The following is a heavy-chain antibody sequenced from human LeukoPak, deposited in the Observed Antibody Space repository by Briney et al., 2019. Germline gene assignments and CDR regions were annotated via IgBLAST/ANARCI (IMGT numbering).Heavy chain of an antibody. J-gene: IGHJ6*03. Sequence: GRSLRLSCAASGFTFYDYGMHWVRQAPGKGLEWVSGISWNSGGIGYADSVKGRFTISRDNAKNSLYLQMNSLRADDTALYYCAKAAPTYHYYHMDVWGKGTTVTVSS. V-gene: IGHV3-9*01. CDR1: GFTFYDYG. CDR3: AKAAPTYHYYHMDV. D-gene: IGHD6-13*01. CDR2: ISWNSGGI.